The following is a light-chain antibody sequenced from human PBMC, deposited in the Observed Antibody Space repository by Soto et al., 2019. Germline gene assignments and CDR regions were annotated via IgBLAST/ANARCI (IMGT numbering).Light chain of an antibody. Sequence: EIVLTQSPGTLSLSPGERATLSCRASQSISSNYLAWYQQKPGQAPRLLVYGASSRATGLPDRFSGSGSGTDFPLTISRLEPEDFAVYYCQQYGSSRFTFGPGTKVDFK. CDR1: QSISSNY. V-gene: IGKV3-20*01. CDR3: QQYGSSRFT. J-gene: IGKJ3*01. CDR2: GAS.